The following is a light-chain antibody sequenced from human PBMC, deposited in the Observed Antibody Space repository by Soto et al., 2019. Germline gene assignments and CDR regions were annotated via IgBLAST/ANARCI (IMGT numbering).Light chain of an antibody. CDR2: EVT. J-gene: IGLJ1*01. CDR3: TSYTRSATPYI. V-gene: IGLV2-14*01. CDR1: SGDVGGHNY. Sequence: QSVLTQPASVSGSPGQSITISCTGISGDVGGHNYVSWYQQHPGRAPKLMIYEVTNRPSGVSNRFSGSKSGNTASLTISGLQAEDEADYYCTSYTRSATPYIYGSGTKVTVL.